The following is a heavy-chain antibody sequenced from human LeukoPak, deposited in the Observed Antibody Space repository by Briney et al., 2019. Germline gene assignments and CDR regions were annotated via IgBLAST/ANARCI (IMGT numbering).Heavy chain of an antibody. CDR2: IYYSGST. J-gene: IGHJ4*02. CDR3: ARFGSLREPIHDY. CDR1: GGSISFYY. Sequence: SETLSLTCTVSGGSISFYYWSWIRQPPGKGLEWIGYIYYSGSTNYNPSLKSRVTISVDTSKNQFSLRLSSVTAADTAVYYCARFGSLREPIHDYWGQGTLVTVSS. D-gene: IGHD3-16*01. V-gene: IGHV4-59*01.